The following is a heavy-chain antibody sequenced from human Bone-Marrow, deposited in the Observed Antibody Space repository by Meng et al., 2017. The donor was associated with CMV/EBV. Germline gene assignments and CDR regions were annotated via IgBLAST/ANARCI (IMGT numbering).Heavy chain of an antibody. CDR2: MNPNSGNT. CDR1: GYTFPSYD. CDR3: AISTKPKYYDFWSGYYTGGLDY. J-gene: IGHJ4*02. V-gene: IGHV1-8*02. Sequence: SVKVSCKASGYTFPSYDINWVRQATGQGLEWMGWMNPNSGNTGYAQKFQGRVTMTRNTSISTAYMELSSLRSEDTAVYYCAISTKPKYYDFWSGYYTGGLDYWGQGTLVTVSS. D-gene: IGHD3-3*01.